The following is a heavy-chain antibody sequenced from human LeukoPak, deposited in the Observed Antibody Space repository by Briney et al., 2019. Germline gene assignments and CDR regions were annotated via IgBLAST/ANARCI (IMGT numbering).Heavy chain of an antibody. V-gene: IGHV3-30*18. CDR1: GFTFSSYG. Sequence: GRSLRLSCAASGFTFSSYGMHWVRQARGKGLEWVAVISYDGSNKYYADSVKGRFTISRDNSKNTLYLQMNSLRAEDTAVYYCAKDHGRDGYNFDYWGQGTLVTVSS. D-gene: IGHD5-24*01. CDR3: AKDHGRDGYNFDY. CDR2: ISYDGSNK. J-gene: IGHJ4*02.